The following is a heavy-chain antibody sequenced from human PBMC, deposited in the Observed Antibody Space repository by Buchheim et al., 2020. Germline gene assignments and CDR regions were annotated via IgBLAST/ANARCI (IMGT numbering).Heavy chain of an antibody. CDR1: GFTFSSYA. Sequence: EVQLLESGGGLVQPGGSLRLSCAASGFTFSSYAMSWVRQAPGKGPEWVSTIIGSGVSTYYADSVKGRFTISRDNSKNTLYLQMNSLRAEDTAVYYCAKVVITFGGAKNGLDVGGQGTT. CDR3: AKVVITFGGAKNGLDV. CDR2: IIGSGVST. D-gene: IGHD3-16*01. J-gene: IGHJ6*02. V-gene: IGHV3-23*01.